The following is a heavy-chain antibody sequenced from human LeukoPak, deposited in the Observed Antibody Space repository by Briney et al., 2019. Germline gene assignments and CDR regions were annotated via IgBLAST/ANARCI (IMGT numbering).Heavy chain of an antibody. V-gene: IGHV4-59*01. J-gene: IGHJ4*02. CDR1: GGSISSYY. D-gene: IGHD6-19*01. CDR2: IYHSGST. Sequence: SETLSLTCTVSGGSISSYYWSWIRQPPGKGLEWIGYIYHSGSTNYNPSLKSRVTISVDTSKNQFSLKVSSVTAADTAVYYCARDSGPRFDYWGQGTLVTVSS. CDR3: ARDSGPRFDY.